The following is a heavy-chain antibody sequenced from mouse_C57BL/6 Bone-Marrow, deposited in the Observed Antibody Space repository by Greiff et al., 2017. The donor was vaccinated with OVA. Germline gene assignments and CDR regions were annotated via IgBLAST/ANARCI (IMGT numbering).Heavy chain of an antibody. V-gene: IGHV14-4*01. CDR2: IDPEDGDT. D-gene: IGHD1-1*01. J-gene: IGHJ3*01. Sequence: VQLQQSGAELVRPGASVKLSCTASGFNIKDDYMHWVKQRPEQGLEWIGWIDPEDGDTEYASKFQGKATITADTSSNTAYLQLSSLTSEDTAVNNCTTTYGGSWTYWGQGTLVTVSA. CDR3: TTTYGGSWTY. CDR1: GFNIKDDY.